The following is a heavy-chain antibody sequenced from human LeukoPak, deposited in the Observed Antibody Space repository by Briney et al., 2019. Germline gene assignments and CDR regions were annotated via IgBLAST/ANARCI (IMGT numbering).Heavy chain of an antibody. V-gene: IGHV3-7*01. CDR3: ATGTYRERFYS. Sequence: GGSLRLSCAASGFSFSNNWMFWVRQAPGKGLEWVATMNQDGRERFYVDSVKGRFTISRDNTKNSLYLQVNSLRAEDTAMYFCATGTYRERFYSWGQGTLVTVSS. D-gene: IGHD3-16*02. J-gene: IGHJ4*02. CDR1: GFSFSNNW. CDR2: MNQDGRER.